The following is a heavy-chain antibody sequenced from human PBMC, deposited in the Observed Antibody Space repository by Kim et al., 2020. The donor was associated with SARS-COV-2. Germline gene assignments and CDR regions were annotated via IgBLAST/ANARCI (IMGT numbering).Heavy chain of an antibody. V-gene: IGHV5-10-1*01. Sequence: GESLKISCKGSGYSFTSYWISWVRQMPGKGLEWMGRIDPSDSYTNYSPSFQGHVTISADKSISTAYLQWSSLKASDTATYYCARHYRFSNPKAYCGGDCYSAGYWGQGTLVTVSS. CDR3: ARHYRFSNPKAYCGGDCYSAGY. D-gene: IGHD2-21*02. CDR1: GYSFTSYW. CDR2: IDPSDSYT. J-gene: IGHJ4*02.